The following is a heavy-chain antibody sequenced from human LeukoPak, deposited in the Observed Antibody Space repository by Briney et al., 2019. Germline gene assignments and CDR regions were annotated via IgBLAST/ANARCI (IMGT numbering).Heavy chain of an antibody. CDR2: ISGSGGST. J-gene: IGHJ4*02. CDR3: AKSDIVVVAATYNY. Sequence: SGGSLRLSCAASGFTFSSYAMSWVRQAPGKGLEWVSAISGSGGSTYYADSVKGRFTISRDNSKNTLYLQMNSLRAEDTAVYYCAKSDIVVVAATYNYWGQGTLVTVSP. D-gene: IGHD2-15*01. V-gene: IGHV3-23*01. CDR1: GFTFSSYA.